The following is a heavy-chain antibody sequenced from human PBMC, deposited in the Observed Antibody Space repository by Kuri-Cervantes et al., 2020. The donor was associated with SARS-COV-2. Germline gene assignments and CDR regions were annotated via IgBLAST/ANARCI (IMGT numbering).Heavy chain of an antibody. CDR2: ISYSGNT. V-gene: IGHV4-39*01. CDR1: GGSISSSSYH. D-gene: IGHD3-3*01. J-gene: IGHJ6*02. CDR3: ASLPYDFWIGYRTEGYYHRGMDV. Sequence: GSLRLSCTVSGGSISSSSYHWGWIRQPPGKGLEWIASISYSGNTYYNPSLKGRVTMSVDTSKNQFSLKLSSVTAADTAVYFCASLPYDFWIGYRTEGYYHRGMDVWGQGTTVTVSS.